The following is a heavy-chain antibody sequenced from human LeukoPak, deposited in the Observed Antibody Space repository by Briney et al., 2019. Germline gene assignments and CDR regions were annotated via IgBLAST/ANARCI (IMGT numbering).Heavy chain of an antibody. CDR3: ARDYSGQWEQLTGWWIDP. J-gene: IGHJ5*02. Sequence: GASVKVSCKPSGYTFGTHWMHWVRQAPGQGPEWMAIINPSGDFRSYAQKFQGRVTVTRDMSTRTVYMELSDLRPEDTALYYCARDYSGQWEQLTGWWIDPWGQGTLVIVSS. V-gene: IGHV1-46*01. D-gene: IGHD1-26*01. CDR1: GYTFGTHW. CDR2: INPSGDFR.